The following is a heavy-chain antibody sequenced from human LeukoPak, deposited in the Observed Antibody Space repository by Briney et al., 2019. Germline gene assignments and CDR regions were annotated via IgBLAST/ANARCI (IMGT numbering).Heavy chain of an antibody. D-gene: IGHD6-6*01. V-gene: IGHV1-8*01. Sequence: ASVKVSCKASGYTFTSYDINWVRQATGQGLEWMGWMNPNSGNTGYAQKFQGRVTMTRNTSISTAYMELSSLRSEVTAVYYCARVRGSSGWFDPWGQGTLVTVSS. CDR3: ARVRGSSGWFDP. J-gene: IGHJ5*02. CDR2: MNPNSGNT. CDR1: GYTFTSYD.